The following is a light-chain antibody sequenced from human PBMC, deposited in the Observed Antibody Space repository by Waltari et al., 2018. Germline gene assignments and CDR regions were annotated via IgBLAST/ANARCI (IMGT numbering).Light chain of an antibody. J-gene: IGLJ3*02. V-gene: IGLV2-11*01. Sequence: QSALTQPRSVSGSPGKSVTISCTGTSSDVGDYNYVSWYQHHPGKAPQRMIYDVTKRPSGVPDRFSGSKSGNTASLTISGLQAEDEADYYCCSYAGSHTWVFGGGTKLTVL. CDR1: SSDVGDYNY. CDR2: DVT. CDR3: CSYAGSHTWV.